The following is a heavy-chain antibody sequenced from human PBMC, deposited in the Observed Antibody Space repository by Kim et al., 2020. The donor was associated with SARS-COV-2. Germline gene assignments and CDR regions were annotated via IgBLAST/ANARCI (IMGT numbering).Heavy chain of an antibody. J-gene: IGHJ5*02. D-gene: IGHD2-2*01. V-gene: IGHV3-23*01. Sequence: FTISRDNAKNTLYLQMNSMRAEDTAVYYCAKPPSIVVVPAAIFIGGWFDPWGQGTLVTVSS. CDR3: AKPPSIVVVPAAIFIGGWFDP.